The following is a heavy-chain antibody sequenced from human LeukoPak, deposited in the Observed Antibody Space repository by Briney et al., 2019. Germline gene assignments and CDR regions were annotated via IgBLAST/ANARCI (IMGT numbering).Heavy chain of an antibody. CDR2: INWNSGSI. Sequence: GGSLRLSCAASGFTFDDYAMHWVRHAPGKGLEWVSGINWNSGSIGYADSVKGRFTISRDNAKNSLYLQMNSLRAEDTALYYCAKGRRYSYGYLADYWGQGTLVTASS. CDR3: AKGRRYSYGYLADY. J-gene: IGHJ4*02. D-gene: IGHD5-18*01. CDR1: GFTFDDYA. V-gene: IGHV3-9*01.